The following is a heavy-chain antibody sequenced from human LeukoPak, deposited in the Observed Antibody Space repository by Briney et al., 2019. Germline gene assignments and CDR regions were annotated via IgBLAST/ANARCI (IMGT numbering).Heavy chain of an antibody. V-gene: IGHV3-23*01. J-gene: IGHJ4*02. D-gene: IGHD5-12*01. CDR3: AKGAYDYVEIGYFDH. CDR1: GFSLSNYA. CDR2: IIASSGST. Sequence: GGSLRLSCAPSGFSLSNYAMSWVRQAPGKGLEWVSLIIASSGSTVYADSVKGRFTISRDNSNNTLYLQMNSLRAEDTAVYYCAKGAYDYVEIGYFDHWGQGTLVTVSS.